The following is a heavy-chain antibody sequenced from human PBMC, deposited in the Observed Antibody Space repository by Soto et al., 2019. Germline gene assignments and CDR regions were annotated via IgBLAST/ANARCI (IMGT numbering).Heavy chain of an antibody. CDR1: GGSISSSSSY. CDR2: IYYSGST. Sequence: QLQLQESGPGLVKPSETLSLTCTVSGGSISSSSSYWGWIRQPPGKGLGWIGGIYYSGSTSYNPSLKSRVTRSVDTAKDQSSLKLSSVTAADTAVYYCARLGGYGAYWVQGTLVTVSS. CDR3: ARLGGYGAY. D-gene: IGHD4-17*01. J-gene: IGHJ4*02. V-gene: IGHV4-39*01.